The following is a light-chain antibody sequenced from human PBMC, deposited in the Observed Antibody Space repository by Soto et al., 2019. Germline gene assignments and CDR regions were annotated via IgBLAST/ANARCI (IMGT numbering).Light chain of an antibody. Sequence: QSALTQHPSASGSPGQSVTISCTGTSSDVGGYNYVSWYQQHPGKVPKLMIYEVSKRPSGVPDRFSGSKSGNTDSLTVSGLQAEDEADYYCISYAGSNNLVFGGGTKLTVL. J-gene: IGLJ2*01. CDR2: EVS. V-gene: IGLV2-8*01. CDR1: SSDVGGYNY. CDR3: ISYAGSNNLV.